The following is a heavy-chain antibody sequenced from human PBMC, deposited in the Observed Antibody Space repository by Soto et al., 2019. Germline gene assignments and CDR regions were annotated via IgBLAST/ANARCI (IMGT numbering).Heavy chain of an antibody. CDR1: GFTFTSYY. CDR2: VNEDGREG. V-gene: IGHV3-7*01. D-gene: IGHD2-15*01. Sequence: EVQMVESGGGLVQPGGSLRLSCAASGFTFTSYYMSCVRQAHGKGLEWVANVNEDGREGYYVDSVKGRFTVSRDNAKNSLYLKMNSLRAEDTAVYYCAKWGVAGSDYCCQGTLVTVSS. CDR3: AKWGVAGSDY. J-gene: IGHJ4*02.